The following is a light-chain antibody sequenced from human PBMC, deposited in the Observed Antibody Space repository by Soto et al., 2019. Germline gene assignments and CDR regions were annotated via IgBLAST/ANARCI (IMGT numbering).Light chain of an antibody. CDR3: QQSKTAPLT. CDR1: QGIRDY. J-gene: IGKJ4*01. Sequence: DIQMTQSPSSLAASVGDRVTITCRASQGIRDYLVWYQQKPGQPPKPLIYSASNLDSWVPSRFSGSGSGTHVTLSISSLQPEDVATYYCQQSKTAPLTCGVVT. V-gene: IGKV1-27*01. CDR2: SAS.